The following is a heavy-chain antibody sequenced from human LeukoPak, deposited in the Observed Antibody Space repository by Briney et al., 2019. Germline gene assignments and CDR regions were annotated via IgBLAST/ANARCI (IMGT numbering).Heavy chain of an antibody. Sequence: SETLSLTCTVSGGSISSYYWGWIRQPPGKGLEWIGGIYYSGSTYYNPSLKSRVTISVDTSKNQFSLKLSSVTAADTAVYYCARHPNTLFTIFGGWCYMDVWGKGTTVTVSS. D-gene: IGHD3-3*01. V-gene: IGHV4-39*01. CDR1: GGSISSYY. CDR2: IYYSGST. J-gene: IGHJ6*03. CDR3: ARHPNTLFTIFGGWCYMDV.